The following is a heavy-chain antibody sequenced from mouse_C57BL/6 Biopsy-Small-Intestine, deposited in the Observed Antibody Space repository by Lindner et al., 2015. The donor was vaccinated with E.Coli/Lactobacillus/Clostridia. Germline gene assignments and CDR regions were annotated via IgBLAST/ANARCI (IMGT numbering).Heavy chain of an antibody. CDR3: ARERIYYDYDGDYFDY. J-gene: IGHJ2*01. V-gene: IGHV1-85*01. Sequence: VQLQESGPDLVKPGASVKLSCKASGFIFTNYDINWVKQRPGQGFEWIGWIYPKDGSSTYNGKFKDKVTLTVDTSSNTAYMELHSLTSEDSAVYFCARERIYYDYDGDYFDYWGQGTTLTVSS. CDR1: GFIFTNYD. CDR2: IYPKDGSS. D-gene: IGHD2-4*01.